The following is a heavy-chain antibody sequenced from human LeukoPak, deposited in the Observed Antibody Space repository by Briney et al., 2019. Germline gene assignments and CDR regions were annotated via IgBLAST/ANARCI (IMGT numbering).Heavy chain of an antibody. V-gene: IGHV3-72*01. J-gene: IGHJ4*02. Sequence: SGGSLRLSCAASGFTFGDHYMDWVRQAPGKGLEWVGRIRNKANSYTTEYAASVKGRFTISRDDSKNSLYLQMNSLKTEDTAVYYCARVRYYLDYWGQGTLVTVSS. CDR1: GFTFGDHY. CDR2: IRNKANSYTT. CDR3: ARVRYYLDY. D-gene: IGHD3-9*01.